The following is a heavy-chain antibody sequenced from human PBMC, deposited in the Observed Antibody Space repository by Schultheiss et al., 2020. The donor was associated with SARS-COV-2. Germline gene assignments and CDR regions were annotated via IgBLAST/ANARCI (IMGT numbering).Heavy chain of an antibody. Sequence: SETLSLTCAVSGYSISSSSYYWSWIRQPPGKGLEWIGYIYYSGSTYYNPSLKSRVTISVDTSKNQFSLKLSSVTAADTAVYYCARDRLAAAGTYFYGMDVWGQGTTVTVSS. V-gene: IGHV4-39*02. D-gene: IGHD6-13*01. CDR1: GYSISSSSYY. J-gene: IGHJ6*02. CDR2: IYYSGST. CDR3: ARDRLAAAGTYFYGMDV.